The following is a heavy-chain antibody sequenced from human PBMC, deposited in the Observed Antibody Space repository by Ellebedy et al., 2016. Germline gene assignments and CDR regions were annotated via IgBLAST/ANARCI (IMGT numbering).Heavy chain of an antibody. V-gene: IGHV3-30*18. CDR2: ISYDGSNK. D-gene: IGHD3-3*01. CDR3: AKQGGNFWSGYRTYYYYYMDV. CDR1: GFTFSSYG. J-gene: IGHJ6*03. Sequence: GGSLRLXXAASGFTFSSYGMHWVRQAPGKGLEWVAVISYDGSNKYYADSVKGRFTISRDNSKNTLYLQMNSLRAEDTAVYYCAKQGGNFWSGYRTYYYYYMDVWGKGTTVTVSS.